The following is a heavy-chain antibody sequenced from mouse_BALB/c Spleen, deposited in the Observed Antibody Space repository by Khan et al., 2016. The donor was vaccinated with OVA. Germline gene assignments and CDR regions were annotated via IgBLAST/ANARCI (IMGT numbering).Heavy chain of an antibody. V-gene: IGHV1-4*01. Sequence: VELVESGAELARPGASVKMSCKASGYTFTSYSMHWIKQRPGQGLEWIGNINHSNAYTNYNQKFKDKATLTADKSYSTAYMQLSSLTSEDSAVSYCAMAFHYYGSRGALDYWGQGTSLTVSS. CDR2: INHSNAYT. J-gene: IGHJ4*01. D-gene: IGHD1-1*01. CDR3: AMAFHYYGSRGALDY. CDR1: GYTFTSYS.